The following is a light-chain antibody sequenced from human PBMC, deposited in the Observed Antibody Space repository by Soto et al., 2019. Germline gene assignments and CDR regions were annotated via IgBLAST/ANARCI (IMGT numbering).Light chain of an antibody. CDR1: QSVSSSY. CDR3: QQYGSSPRALT. J-gene: IGKJ4*01. CDR2: GAS. Sequence: EIVLTQSPGTMSFSPVERDTLSCSRSQSVSSSYLAWYQQKPGQAPRLLIYGASSRATGIPDRFSGSGSGTDFTLTISRLEPEDFAVYYCQQYGSSPRALTFGGGTKVDIK. V-gene: IGKV3-20*01.